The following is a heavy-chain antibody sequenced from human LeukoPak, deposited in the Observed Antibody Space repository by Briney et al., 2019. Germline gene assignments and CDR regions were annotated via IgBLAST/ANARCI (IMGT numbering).Heavy chain of an antibody. CDR3: ARVGTYGSGSYLSWLDY. D-gene: IGHD3-10*01. CDR1: GGSFSGYY. V-gene: IGHV4-34*01. J-gene: IGHJ4*02. CDR2: INHSGST. Sequence: SETLSLTCAVYGGSFSGYYWSWIRQPPGKGLECIGEINHSGSTNYNPSLKSRVTISVDTSKNQFSLKLSSVTAADTAVYYCARVGTYGSGSYLSWLDYWGQGTLVTVSS.